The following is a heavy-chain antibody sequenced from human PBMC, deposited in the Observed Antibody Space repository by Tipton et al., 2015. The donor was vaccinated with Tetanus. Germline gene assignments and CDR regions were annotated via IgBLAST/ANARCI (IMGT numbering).Heavy chain of an antibody. CDR2: ISNGNP. V-gene: IGHV4-4*07. D-gene: IGHD5-24*01. Sequence: LRLSCSVSRGPISSYYWSWIRQPAGKGLEWIGHISNGNPDYAPSLKSRVTLSVDTSKNEFSLRLRSVTAADTGVYYCARGITDGYNRRFDYWGQGTLVAVSP. CDR1: RGPISSYY. J-gene: IGHJ4*02. CDR3: ARGITDGYNRRFDY.